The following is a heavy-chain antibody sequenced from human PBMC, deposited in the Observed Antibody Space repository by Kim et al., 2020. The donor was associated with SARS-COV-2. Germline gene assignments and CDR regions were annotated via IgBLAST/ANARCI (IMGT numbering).Heavy chain of an antibody. J-gene: IGHJ4*02. D-gene: IGHD6-6*01. V-gene: IGHV3-11*06. Sequence: KGRFTISRDTDKNALYLQKNSLIAEDTAVYYCARDAKKRVAARPTSYFDYWGQGTLVTVSS. CDR3: ARDAKKRVAARPTSYFDY.